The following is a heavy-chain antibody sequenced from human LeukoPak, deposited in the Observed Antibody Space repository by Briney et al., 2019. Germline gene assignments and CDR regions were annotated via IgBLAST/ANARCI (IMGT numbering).Heavy chain of an antibody. CDR3: ARDRVGSGWPRPWYFEF. D-gene: IGHD6-19*01. J-gene: IGHJ4*02. CDR2: INPNTGAT. Sequence: GASVKVSRKPSGYTFTGYYLHWVRQAPGQGLEWMGWINPNTGATIYAEKFQGRVTMTRDTSIDTAYMEMRSLRSDDTAVYYCARDRVGSGWPRPWYFEFWGQRTLITVSS. CDR1: GYTFTGYY. V-gene: IGHV1-2*02.